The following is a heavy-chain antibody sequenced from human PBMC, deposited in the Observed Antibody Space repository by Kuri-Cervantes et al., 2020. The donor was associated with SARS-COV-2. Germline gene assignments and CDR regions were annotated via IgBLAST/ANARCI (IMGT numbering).Heavy chain of an antibody. Sequence: GESLKISCAASGFTFSSYGMHWVRQAPGKGLEWVAFIRYDGSNKYYADSVKGRFTISRDNSKNTLYLQMNSLRAEDTAVYYCAKDMYYDSSGFYDAFDIWGQETMVTVSS. CDR1: GFTFSSYG. D-gene: IGHD3-22*01. J-gene: IGHJ3*02. CDR2: IRYDGSNK. CDR3: AKDMYYDSSGFYDAFDI. V-gene: IGHV3-30*02.